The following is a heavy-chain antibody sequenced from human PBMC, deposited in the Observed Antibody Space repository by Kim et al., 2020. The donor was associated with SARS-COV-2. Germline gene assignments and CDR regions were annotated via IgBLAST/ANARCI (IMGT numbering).Heavy chain of an antibody. Sequence: SETLSLTCTVSGGSISSYYWSWIRQPPGKGLEWIGYIYYSGSTNYNPSLKSRVTISVDTSKNQFSLKLSSVTAADTAVYYCARSLYCSSTSCYRYYYYGMDVWGQGTTVTVSS. CDR3: ARSLYCSSTSCYRYYYYGMDV. V-gene: IGHV4-59*01. CDR2: IYYSGST. CDR1: GGSISSYY. D-gene: IGHD2-2*01. J-gene: IGHJ6*02.